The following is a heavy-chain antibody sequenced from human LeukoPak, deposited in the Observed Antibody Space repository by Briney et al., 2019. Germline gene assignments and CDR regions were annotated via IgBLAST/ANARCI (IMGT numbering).Heavy chain of an antibody. Sequence: GASVKVSCKASGYTFTSYDINWVRQAAGQGLEWMGRMNPNSGNTGYAQRFQGRVTMTRDTSISTAYMELSSLRSEDTAVYYCARVSETPAYYYTSGYYYLGYWGQGTLVTVSS. CDR1: GYTFTSYD. J-gene: IGHJ4*02. D-gene: IGHD3-22*01. CDR2: MNPNSGNT. CDR3: ARVSETPAYYYTSGYYYLGY. V-gene: IGHV1-8*01.